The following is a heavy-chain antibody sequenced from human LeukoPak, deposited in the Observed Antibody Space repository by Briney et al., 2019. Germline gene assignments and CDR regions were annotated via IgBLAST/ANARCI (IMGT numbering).Heavy chain of an antibody. V-gene: IGHV1-8*03. CDR3: ARAFGSGSVSSPYYFDS. D-gene: IGHD3-10*01. Sequence: ASVKVSCKASGYTFSNYDINWVRQATGQGLEWIGWMNPNSGNTGYAQKFPGRVTITRNTSISTAYMELSSLRPEDTAVYYCARAFGSGSVSSPYYFDSWGQGTLVTVSS. CDR1: GYTFSNYD. J-gene: IGHJ4*02. CDR2: MNPNSGNT.